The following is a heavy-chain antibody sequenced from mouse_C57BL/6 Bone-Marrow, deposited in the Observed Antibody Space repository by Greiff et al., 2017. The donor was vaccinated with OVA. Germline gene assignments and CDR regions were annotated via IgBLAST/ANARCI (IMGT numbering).Heavy chain of an antibody. V-gene: IGHV5-12*01. Sequence: EVKLVESGGGLVQPGGSLKLSCAASGFTFSDYYMYWVRQTPEKRLEWVAYISNGGGSTYYPDTVKGRFTISRDNAKNTLYLQMSRLKSEDTAMYYCARHGMVPFAYWGQGTLVTVSA. CDR1: GFTFSDYY. CDR3: ARHGMVPFAY. J-gene: IGHJ3*01. CDR2: ISNGGGST. D-gene: IGHD1-1*02.